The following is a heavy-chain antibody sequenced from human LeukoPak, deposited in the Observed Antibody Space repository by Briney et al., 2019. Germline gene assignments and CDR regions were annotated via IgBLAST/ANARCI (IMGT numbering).Heavy chain of an antibody. D-gene: IGHD6-13*01. V-gene: IGHV3-53*01. CDR3: ARGRAAAGTSSRGIDY. CDR2: IYSGRTT. J-gene: IGHJ4*02. Sequence: PGGSLRLSCAASGFSVSSNYMNWVRQAPGKGLEWVSIIYSGRTTYYADSVKGRFTISRDNAKNSLYLQMNSLRVEDTAVYYCARGRAAAGTSSRGIDYWGQGTLVTVSS. CDR1: GFSVSSNY.